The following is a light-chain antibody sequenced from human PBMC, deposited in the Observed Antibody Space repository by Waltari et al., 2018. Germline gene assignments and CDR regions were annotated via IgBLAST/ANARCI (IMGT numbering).Light chain of an antibody. V-gene: IGLV1-47*01. Sequence: QSLLTQPPSASGTPGERVTLSCSGSNSNIGSGFVYWYHQVPGTAPKTLIYQNVERPSGGPDRFSGSESGTSASLAISGLRPEDEGDYYCAAWDYNLNGVVFGGGTRLTVL. J-gene: IGLJ3*02. CDR1: NSNIGSGF. CDR2: QNV. CDR3: AAWDYNLNGVV.